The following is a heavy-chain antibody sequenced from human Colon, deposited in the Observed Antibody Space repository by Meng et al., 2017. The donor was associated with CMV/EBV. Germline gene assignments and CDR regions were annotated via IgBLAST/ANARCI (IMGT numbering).Heavy chain of an antibody. CDR1: GGSLNSNYY. D-gene: IGHD2-21*01. CDR2: VYFSGGS. Sequence: SETLSLTCTVSGGSLNSNYYWGWTRQSPEKGLEWIGNVYFSGGSYYNPPLKSRVTISLDASKNQFSLNLTSVTAADTAVYYCARRRSQSLIPWFDPWGQGILVTVSS. V-gene: IGHV4-39*07. J-gene: IGHJ5*02. CDR3: ARRRSQSLIPWFDP.